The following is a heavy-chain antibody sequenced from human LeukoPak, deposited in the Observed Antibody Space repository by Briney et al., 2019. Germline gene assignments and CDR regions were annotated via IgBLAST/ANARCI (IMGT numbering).Heavy chain of an antibody. J-gene: IGHJ3*02. V-gene: IGHV3-23*01. CDR3: ANLESGDDVFDI. CDR2: ISGSGGST. CDR1: GFTFSSYA. Sequence: GGSLRLSCAASGFTFSSYAMSWVRQAPGKGLEWVSVISGSGGSTYYADSVKGRFTISRDNSKNTLHLQMNSLRDEDTAVYYCANLESGDDVFDIWGQGTMVTVSS. D-gene: IGHD5-12*01.